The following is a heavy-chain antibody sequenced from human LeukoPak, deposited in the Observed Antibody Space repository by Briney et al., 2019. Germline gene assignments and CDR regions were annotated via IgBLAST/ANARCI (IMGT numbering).Heavy chain of an antibody. J-gene: IGHJ4*02. Sequence: ASVKVSCKAFGYSFTGYYIHWVRQGPGQGLEWLGTINSSGGGTSYAQRFQGRVTMSRDTSTRTVYMELSSLTSEDTGVYYCARDALAMSSYFDYWGQGTLVTVSS. D-gene: IGHD3-10*01. CDR2: INSSGGGT. V-gene: IGHV1-46*01. CDR1: GYSFTGYY. CDR3: ARDALAMSSYFDY.